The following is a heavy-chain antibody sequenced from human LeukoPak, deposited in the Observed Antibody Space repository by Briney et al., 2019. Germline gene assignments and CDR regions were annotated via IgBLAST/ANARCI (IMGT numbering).Heavy chain of an antibody. V-gene: IGHV3-9*03. CDR3: GQDTVGLTLGGMDV. J-gene: IGHJ6*04. D-gene: IGHD3-9*01. CDR1: GFTFDDYA. Sequence: GGSLRRSCAASGFTFDDYAMHWVRQAPGKGLEGVSGISWNSGSIGYADSVKGRFPISRDNDKNSLYLQMTSLRAEDMALYYCGQDTVGLTLGGMDVWGKGTTVTVSS. CDR2: ISWNSGSI.